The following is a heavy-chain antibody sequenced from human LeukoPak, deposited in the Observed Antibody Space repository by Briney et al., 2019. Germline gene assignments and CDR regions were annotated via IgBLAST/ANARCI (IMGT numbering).Heavy chain of an antibody. Sequence: SRTLSLTCTVSGGSLSNSDSFWSWIRQPPGKGLEWIGYIYDSGNIYYNPSLMSRVTMSVDTSKNQFSLQLSSATAADTAVYYCARAPDYGSSGDAFDIWGQGTMVTVSS. CDR1: GGSLSNSDSF. D-gene: IGHD3-22*01. CDR2: IYDSGNI. V-gene: IGHV4-30-4*01. CDR3: ARAPDYGSSGDAFDI. J-gene: IGHJ3*02.